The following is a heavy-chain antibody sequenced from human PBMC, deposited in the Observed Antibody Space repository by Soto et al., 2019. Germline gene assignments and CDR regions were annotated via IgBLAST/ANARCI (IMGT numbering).Heavy chain of an antibody. V-gene: IGHV3-23*04. CDR2: ITVAGGGT. D-gene: IGHD1-26*01. CDR3: AKCPPAPKMGVTSH. CDR1: GFAFNSSA. J-gene: IGHJ4*02. Sequence: EVQLVESGGGLVQPGGSLRLSCAASGFAFNSSAMAWVRQTPGKGLQWVSAITVAGGGTYYADSVKGRFAISRDNSKKTLDLQMNSLSAEDTSLYFCAKCPPAPKMGVTSHWGQGTLVTVSS.